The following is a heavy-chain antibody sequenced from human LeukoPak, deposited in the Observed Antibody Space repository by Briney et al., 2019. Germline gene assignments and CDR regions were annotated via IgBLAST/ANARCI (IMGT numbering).Heavy chain of an antibody. Sequence: PGGSLRLSCAASGFTFSSYAMHWVRQAPGKGLEWVAVISYDGSNKYYADSVKGRFTISRDNSKNTLYLQMNSLRAEDTAVYYCARDTRLIFRSGPVATAVEYYYYGMDVWGQGTTVTVSS. CDR2: ISYDGSNK. J-gene: IGHJ6*02. CDR1: GFTFSSYA. D-gene: IGHD3-3*01. V-gene: IGHV3-30*04. CDR3: ARDTRLIFRSGPVATAVEYYYYGMDV.